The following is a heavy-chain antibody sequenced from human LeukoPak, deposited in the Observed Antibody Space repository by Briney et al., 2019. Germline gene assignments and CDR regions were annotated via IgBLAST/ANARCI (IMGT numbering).Heavy chain of an antibody. Sequence: GGSLRLSCAASGFTFSSYGMHWVRQAPGKGLEWVAFIRYDGSNKYYADSVKGRFTISRDNSKNTLYLQMNSLRAEDTAVYYCASRPYYDSSGPYGMDVWGQGTTVTVSS. J-gene: IGHJ6*02. V-gene: IGHV3-30*02. D-gene: IGHD3-22*01. CDR1: GFTFSSYG. CDR3: ASRPYYDSSGPYGMDV. CDR2: IRYDGSNK.